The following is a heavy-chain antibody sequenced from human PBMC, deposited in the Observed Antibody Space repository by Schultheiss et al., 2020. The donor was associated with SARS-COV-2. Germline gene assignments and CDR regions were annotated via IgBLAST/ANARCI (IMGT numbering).Heavy chain of an antibody. CDR3: AIVVVPAAPWFDP. Sequence: SQTLSLTCTVSGGSISSSSYYWGWIRQPPGKGLEWIGYIYYSGSTYYNPSLKSRVTISVDTSKNQFSLKLSSVTAADTAVYYCAIVVVPAAPWFDPWGQGTLVTVSS. V-gene: IGHV4-31*03. J-gene: IGHJ5*02. D-gene: IGHD2-2*01. CDR1: GGSISSSSYY. CDR2: IYYSGST.